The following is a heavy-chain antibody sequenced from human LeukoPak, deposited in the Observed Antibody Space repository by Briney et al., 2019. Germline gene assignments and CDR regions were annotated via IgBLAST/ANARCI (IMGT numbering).Heavy chain of an antibody. CDR3: AGGYWTNGVCYSGVDY. CDR1: GGSISSSSYY. D-gene: IGHD2-8*01. V-gene: IGHV4-39*01. CDR2: IYYSGST. J-gene: IGHJ4*02. Sequence: PSETLSLTCTVSGGSISSSSYYWGWIRQPPGKGLEGIGSIYYSGSTYYNPSLKSRVTISVDTSKNQFSLKLSSVTAADTAVYYCAGGYWTNGVCYSGVDYWGQGTLVTVSS.